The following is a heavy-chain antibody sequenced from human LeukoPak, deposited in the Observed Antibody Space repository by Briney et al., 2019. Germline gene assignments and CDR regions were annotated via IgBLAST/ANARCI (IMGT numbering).Heavy chain of an antibody. CDR1: GYTFSSSW. CDR2: IYPGDSDT. D-gene: IGHD4-17*01. V-gene: IGHV5-51*01. Sequence: PGESLKISCKGSGYTFSSSWIGWGRQMPGKGLEWMGIIYPGDSDTRYSPSFEGQVIISADKSINTAYLQWSSLKATDTGMYFCARQYGRPFDYWGQGTLVTVSS. CDR3: ARQYGRPFDY. J-gene: IGHJ4*02.